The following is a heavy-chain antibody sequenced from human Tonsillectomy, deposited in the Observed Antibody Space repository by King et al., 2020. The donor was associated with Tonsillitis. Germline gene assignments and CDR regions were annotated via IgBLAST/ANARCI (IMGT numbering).Heavy chain of an antibody. CDR3: ARDVTLLFF. CDR2: INPGRCEE. Sequence: VQLVESGGGLVQPGGSLRLSCTASGFTFSSHWMSWVRRAPGRGLEYVANINPGRCEEHYVDSVKGRFTISRDNDKNSLYLQMHSLRAVDTAVFYCARDVTLLFFWRRGPLLTVSS. J-gene: IGHJ1*01. CDR1: GFTFSSHW. V-gene: IGHV3-7*01. D-gene: IGHD2-15*01.